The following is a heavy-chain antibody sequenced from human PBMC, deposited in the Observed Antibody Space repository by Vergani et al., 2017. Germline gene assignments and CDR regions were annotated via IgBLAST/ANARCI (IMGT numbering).Heavy chain of an antibody. Sequence: QVQLVQSGAEVKKPGASVKVSCKASGGTFSSYAISWVRQAPGQGLEWMGGIIPIFGTANYAQKFQGRVTITADESTSTAYMELSRLRSDDTAVYYCARGLGYSSSWYWWFDPWGQGTLVTVSS. CDR3: ARGLGYSSSWYWWFDP. J-gene: IGHJ5*02. V-gene: IGHV1-69*12. CDR1: GGTFSSYA. CDR2: IIPIFGTA. D-gene: IGHD6-13*01.